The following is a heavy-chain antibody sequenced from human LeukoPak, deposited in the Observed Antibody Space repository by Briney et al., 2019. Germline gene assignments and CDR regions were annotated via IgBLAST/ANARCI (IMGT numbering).Heavy chain of an antibody. CDR1: GDSISSYY. CDR2: IYHSGST. D-gene: IGHD6-13*01. CDR3: ATGYSSTWYYFDY. V-gene: IGHV4-59*01. Sequence: SETLSLTCTVSGDSISSYYWSWIRQPPGKGLEWIGYIYHSGSTNYNPSLKSRVTISVDTSKSQFSLKLSSVNSTDKAVYYCATGYSSTWYYFDYWGQGTLVTVSS. J-gene: IGHJ4*02.